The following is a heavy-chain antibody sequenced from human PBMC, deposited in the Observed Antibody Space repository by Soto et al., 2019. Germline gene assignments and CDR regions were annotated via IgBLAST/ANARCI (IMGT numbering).Heavy chain of an antibody. J-gene: IGHJ4*02. CDR1: GSTFTSYD. V-gene: IGHV1-8*01. CDR3: ARGPGDTAMVTLVDY. D-gene: IGHD5-18*01. Sequence: ASVKVSCKASGSTFTSYDINWVRQATGQGLEWMGWMNPNSGNTGYAQKFQGRVTMTRNTSISTAYMELSSLRSEDTAVYYCARGPGDTAMVTLVDYWGQGTLVTVSS. CDR2: MNPNSGNT.